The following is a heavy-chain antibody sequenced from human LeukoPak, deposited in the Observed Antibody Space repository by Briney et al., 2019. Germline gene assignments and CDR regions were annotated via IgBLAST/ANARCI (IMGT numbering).Heavy chain of an antibody. CDR2: IYHSGST. D-gene: IGHD3-10*01. J-gene: IGHJ4*02. V-gene: IGHV4-30-2*01. CDR1: GGSISSGGYS. Sequence: SQTLSLTCAVSGGSISSGGYSWSWIRQPPGKGLEWIGYIYHSGSTYYNPSLKSRVTISVDRSKNQFSLKLSSATAADTAVYYCARVIGFGELTYYFDYWGQGTLVTVSS. CDR3: ARVIGFGELTYYFDY.